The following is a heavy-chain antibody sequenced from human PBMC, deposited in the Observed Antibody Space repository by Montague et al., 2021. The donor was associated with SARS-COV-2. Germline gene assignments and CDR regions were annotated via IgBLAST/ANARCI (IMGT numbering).Heavy chain of an antibody. CDR3: ARHRKDYDILTGYSTSFYYDMDV. CDR1: GGSNSRYY. D-gene: IGHD3-9*01. Sequence: SETLSLTCTVSGGSNSRYYWSWIRQPSGKGLEWIGYVSDSGSDYNPSLKSRVSISVDTSKKLLSLSLSSVTAADTAMYYCARHRKDYDILTGYSTSFYYDMDVWGQGTTVTVSS. V-gene: IGHV4-59*08. CDR2: VSDSGS. J-gene: IGHJ6*02.